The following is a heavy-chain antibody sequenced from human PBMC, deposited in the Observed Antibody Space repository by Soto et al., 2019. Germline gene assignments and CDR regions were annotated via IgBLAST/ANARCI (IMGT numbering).Heavy chain of an antibody. Sequence: QVQLVQSGAEVKKPGASVKVSCKASGYTFTSYGISWVRQAPGQGLEWMGWISAYNGNTNYAQKLQGRVTMTTDTSTSSADMELRSLRSDDTAVYYCARARPLIAAAGTLAYYYYGMDVWGQGTTVTVSS. D-gene: IGHD6-13*01. CDR1: GYTFTSYG. CDR3: ARARPLIAAAGTLAYYYYGMDV. V-gene: IGHV1-18*01. J-gene: IGHJ6*02. CDR2: ISAYNGNT.